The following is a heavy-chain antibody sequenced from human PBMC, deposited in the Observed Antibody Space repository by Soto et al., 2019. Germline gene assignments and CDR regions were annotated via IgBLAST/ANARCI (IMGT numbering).Heavy chain of an antibody. D-gene: IGHD4-17*01. CDR3: ASQAKDVDYESAFEI. CDR2: VNPNSGNT. V-gene: IGHV1-8*01. CDR1: GYTFTSYD. Sequence: ASVKVSCKASGYTFTSYDINWVRQATGQGLEWMGWVNPNSGNTGYAQKFQGRVTMTRNTSISTAYMELSSLRSEDTAVYYCASQAKDVDYESAFEIWDQGTMVTVSS. J-gene: IGHJ3*02.